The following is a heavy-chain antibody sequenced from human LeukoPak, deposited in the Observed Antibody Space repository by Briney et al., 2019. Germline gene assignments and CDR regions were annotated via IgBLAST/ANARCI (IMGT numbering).Heavy chain of an antibody. CDR3: ARVRITMVRGVPRNNWFDP. CDR2: MNPNSGNT. D-gene: IGHD3-10*01. Sequence: ASVKVSCKASGYTFTSYDINWVRQATGQGLEWMGWMNPNSGNTGYAQKFQGRVTMTRNTSISTAYMELSSLRSGDTAAYYCARVRITMVRGVPRNNWFDPWGQGTLVTVSS. V-gene: IGHV1-8*01. CDR1: GYTFTSYD. J-gene: IGHJ5*02.